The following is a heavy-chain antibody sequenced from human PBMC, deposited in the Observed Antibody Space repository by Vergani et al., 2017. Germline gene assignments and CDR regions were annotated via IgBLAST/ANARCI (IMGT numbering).Heavy chain of an antibody. CDR2: ISAYNGNT. CDR3: AGDPDMVVVAAAPDYYYYYGMDG. D-gene: IGHD2-15*01. V-gene: IGHV1-18*04. CDR1: GYTFTSYG. J-gene: IGHJ6*01. Sequence: QVQLVQSGAEVKKPGASVKVSCKASGYTFTSYGISWVRQAPGQGLEWMGWISAYNGNTNYAQKLQGRVTMTTDTSTSTAYMELRRLRSDDTAVYNCAGDPDMVVVAAAPDYYYYYGMDGGGEGSTVAVSS.